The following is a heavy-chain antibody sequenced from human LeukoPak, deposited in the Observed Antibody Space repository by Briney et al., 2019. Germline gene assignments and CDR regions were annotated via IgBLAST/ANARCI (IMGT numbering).Heavy chain of an antibody. CDR1: GFTFDDYG. CDR3: AKLRSGNDAFDI. CDR2: ISGSGGST. D-gene: IGHD3-3*01. J-gene: IGHJ3*02. V-gene: IGHV3-23*01. Sequence: GGSLRLSCAASGFTFDDYGMSWVRQAPGKGLEWVSAISGSGGSTYYADSVKGRFTISRDNSKNTLYLQMNSLRAEDTAVYYCAKLRSGNDAFDIWGQGTMVTVSS.